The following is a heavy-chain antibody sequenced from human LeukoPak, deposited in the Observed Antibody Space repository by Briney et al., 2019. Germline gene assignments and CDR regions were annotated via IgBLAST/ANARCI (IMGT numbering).Heavy chain of an antibody. J-gene: IGHJ5*02. CDR1: GGSISSYY. D-gene: IGHD5-18*01. Sequence: SETLSLTCTVSGGSISSYYWSWIRQPPGKGLEWIGYIYYSGSTNYNPSLKSRVTMSVDTSKNQFSLKLSSVTAVDTAVYYCARIGRYTEFDPWGQGTLVTVSS. V-gene: IGHV4-59*12. CDR2: IYYSGST. CDR3: ARIGRYTEFDP.